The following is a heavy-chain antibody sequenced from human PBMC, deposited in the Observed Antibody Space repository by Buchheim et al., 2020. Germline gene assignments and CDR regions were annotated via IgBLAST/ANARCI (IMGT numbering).Heavy chain of an antibody. CDR3: ARERIAAAGTFDP. J-gene: IGHJ5*02. V-gene: IGHV3-33*01. Sequence: QVQLVESGGGVVQPGRSLRLSCAASGFTFSSYGMHWVRQAPGKGLEWVAVIWYDGSNKYYADSVKGRFTISRDNSKYTRYLQMNSLRAEDTAVYYCARERIAAAGTFDPWGQGTL. CDR1: GFTFSSYG. CDR2: IWYDGSNK. D-gene: IGHD6-13*01.